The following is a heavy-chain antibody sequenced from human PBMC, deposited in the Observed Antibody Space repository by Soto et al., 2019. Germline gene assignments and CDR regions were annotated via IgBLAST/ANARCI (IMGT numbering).Heavy chain of an antibody. J-gene: IGHJ6*02. Sequence: GGSLRLSCAASGFTFSSYGMHWVRQAPGKGLEWVAVIWYDGSNKYYADSVKGRFTISRDNSKNTLYLQMTSLRAEDTAVYYCAREVGITMVRGVDYYYYGMDVWGQGTTVTVSS. CDR2: IWYDGSNK. V-gene: IGHV3-33*01. D-gene: IGHD3-10*01. CDR3: AREVGITMVRGVDYYYYGMDV. CDR1: GFTFSSYG.